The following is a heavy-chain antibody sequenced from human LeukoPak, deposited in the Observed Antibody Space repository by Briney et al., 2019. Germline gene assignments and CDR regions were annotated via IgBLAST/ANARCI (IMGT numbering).Heavy chain of an antibody. CDR3: PRDGGYTSGWFD. Sequence: LETLSLTCTVSGGSISSYYWSWIRQPPEKGLEWIGYIYYSGSTNYNPSLKSRVTISLDTSKNQFSLKLSSVTAADTAVYYCPRDGGYTSGWFDWGQGTLVTVSS. J-gene: IGHJ4*02. CDR2: IYYSGST. CDR1: GGSISSYY. V-gene: IGHV4-59*01. D-gene: IGHD6-19*01.